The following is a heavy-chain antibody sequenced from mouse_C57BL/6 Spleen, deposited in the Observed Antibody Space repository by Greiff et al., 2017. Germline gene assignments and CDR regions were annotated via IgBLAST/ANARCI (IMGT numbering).Heavy chain of an antibody. D-gene: IGHD2-3*01. J-gene: IGHJ2*01. CDR1: GYTFTNYW. CDR2: IYPGGGYT. Sequence: QVQLQEPGAELVRPGTSVKMSCKASGYTFTNYWIGWAKQRPGHGLEWIGDIYPGGGYTNYNEKFKGKATLTADKSSSTAYMQFSSLTSEDSAIYYCAIYEGYFDYWGQGTTLTVSS. V-gene: IGHV1-63*01. CDR3: AIYEGYFDY.